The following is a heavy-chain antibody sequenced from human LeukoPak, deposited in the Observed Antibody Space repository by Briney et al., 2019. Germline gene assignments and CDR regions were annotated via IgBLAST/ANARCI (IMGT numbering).Heavy chain of an antibody. CDR1: GYXFAIHW. J-gene: IGHJ4*02. Sequence: GQSLKISCNGSGYXFAIHWIGWVRQMTGKGLEHMGIIYPDDSETKYSPSCQGQATISADKSISTAYLQWSSLKASDTAMYYCLTLTGTYQLWGQGTLVTVSS. CDR3: LTLTGTYQL. D-gene: IGHD1/OR15-1a*01. CDR2: IYPDDSET. V-gene: IGHV5-51*01.